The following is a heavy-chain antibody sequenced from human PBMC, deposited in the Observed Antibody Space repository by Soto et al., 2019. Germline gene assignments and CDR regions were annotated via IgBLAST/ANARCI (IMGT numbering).Heavy chain of an antibody. Sequence: GXSVKVSCKASVGTFSSYAISWVRQAPGQGLEWMGGIIPIFGTANYAQKFQGRVTITADKSTSTAYVELSSLRSEDTAVYYCARDSSGYSYGYYYYGMDVWGQGTTVTVSS. J-gene: IGHJ6*02. CDR3: ARDSSGYSYGYYYYGMDV. CDR2: IIPIFGTA. CDR1: VGTFSSYA. D-gene: IGHD5-18*01. V-gene: IGHV1-69*06.